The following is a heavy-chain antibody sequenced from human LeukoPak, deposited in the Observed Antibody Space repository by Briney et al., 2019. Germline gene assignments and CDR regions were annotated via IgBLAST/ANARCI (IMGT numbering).Heavy chain of an antibody. CDR3: AKDYDFWKALDYFDY. J-gene: IGHJ4*02. CDR1: GFTLSSYA. V-gene: IGHV3-23*01. D-gene: IGHD3-3*01. CDR2: ISGSGDST. Sequence: GGSLRLSCAASGFTLSSYAMSWVRQAPGKGLEWVSGISGSGDSTYYADSVKGRFTISRDNSKNTLYLQMNSLRAEDTAVYYCAKDYDFWKALDYFDYWGQGTLVTVSS.